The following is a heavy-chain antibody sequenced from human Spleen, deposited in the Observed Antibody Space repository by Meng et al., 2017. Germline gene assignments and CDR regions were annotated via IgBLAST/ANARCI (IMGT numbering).Heavy chain of an antibody. CDR3: AKELGYCSSAGCYGYYYYYGMDV. CDR2: FYPGDSDT. J-gene: IGHJ6*02. V-gene: IGHV5-51*01. Sequence: GGSLRLSCKTSGYRFNSNWIGWVRQTPGKGLEWMGIFYPGDSDTRYSPPFHGQVTISADTSINTAYLQWSSLKASDTAIYYCAKELGYCSSAGCYGYYYYYGMDVWGQGTTVTVSS. D-gene: IGHD2-2*01. CDR1: GYRFNSNW.